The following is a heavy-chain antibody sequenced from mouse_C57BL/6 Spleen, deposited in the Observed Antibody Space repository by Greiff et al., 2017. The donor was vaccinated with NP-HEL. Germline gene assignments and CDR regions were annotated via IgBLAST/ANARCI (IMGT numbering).Heavy chain of an antibody. CDR2: INPSSGYT. V-gene: IGHV1-7*01. CDR3: AISSDCPYSLDY. D-gene: IGHD2-12*01. Sequence: QVQLQQSGAELAKPGASVQLSCKASGYTFTSYWMHWVKQRPGQGLEWIGYINPSSGYTKYNQKFKDQATLTADKSSSKAYMQLSSLTYEDSAVYYWAISSDCPYSLDYWVQVVSVTVAT. CDR1: GYTFTSYW. J-gene: IGHJ4*01.